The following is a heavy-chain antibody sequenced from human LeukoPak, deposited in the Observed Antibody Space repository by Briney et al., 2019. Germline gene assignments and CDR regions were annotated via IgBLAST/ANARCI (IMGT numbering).Heavy chain of an antibody. CDR2: IKQDGSEK. CDR3: ARDRNIVVVPAANPYMDV. D-gene: IGHD2-2*01. CDR1: GGSISSGGYY. V-gene: IGHV3-7*01. J-gene: IGHJ6*03. Sequence: ETLSLTCTVSGGSISSGGYYWSWVRQAPGKGLEWVANIKQDGSEKYYVDSVKGRFTISRDNAKNSLYLQMNSLRAEDTAVYYCARDRNIVVVPAANPYMDVWGKGTTVTVSS.